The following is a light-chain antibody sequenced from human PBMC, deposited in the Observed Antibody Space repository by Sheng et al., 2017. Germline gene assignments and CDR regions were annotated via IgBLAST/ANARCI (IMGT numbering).Light chain of an antibody. Sequence: QSVLTQPPSVSGAPGQRVTIACTGSSSNIGAGYDVHWYQQLPGTAPKILIYINNNRPSGVPDRFSGSKSGTSASLAITGLQAEDEADYYCQSYDSSLDAYVFGTGTKVTVL. CDR1: SSNIGAGYD. CDR2: INN. CDR3: QSYDSSLDAYV. J-gene: IGLJ1*01. V-gene: IGLV1-40*01.